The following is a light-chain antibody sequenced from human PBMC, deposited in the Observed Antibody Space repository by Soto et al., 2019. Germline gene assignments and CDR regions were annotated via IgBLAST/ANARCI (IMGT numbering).Light chain of an antibody. CDR1: SSNIGNND. J-gene: IGLJ2*01. Sequence: QSVLTQPPSMSAAPGQKVTISCSGSSSNIGNNDVSWYQQLPGAAPKLLIYENDKRPSAIPDRFSGSKSGTSATLGITGLQTGDEADYYCGTWDSSLSSVVFGGGTKVTVL. V-gene: IGLV1-51*02. CDR3: GTWDSSLSSVV. CDR2: END.